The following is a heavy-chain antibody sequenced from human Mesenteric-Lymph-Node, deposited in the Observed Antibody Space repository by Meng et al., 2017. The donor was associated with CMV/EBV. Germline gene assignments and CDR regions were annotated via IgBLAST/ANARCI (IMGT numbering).Heavy chain of an antibody. CDR2: IYYTGST. Sequence: VSSGSVSVSSGDSYWGWIRQYPGKGLEWIGNIYYTGSTDYNPSLKSRVTLSIDTSKNQFSLKLSSVTAADTAVYYCARGAPEGYFDYWGQGALVTVSS. D-gene: IGHD1-14*01. J-gene: IGHJ4*02. CDR1: SGSVSVSSGDSY. V-gene: IGHV4-31*02. CDR3: ARGAPEGYFDY.